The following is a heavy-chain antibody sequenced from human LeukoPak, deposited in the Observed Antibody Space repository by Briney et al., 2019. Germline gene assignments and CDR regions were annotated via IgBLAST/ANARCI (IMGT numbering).Heavy chain of an antibody. Sequence: GGSLRLSCTASGFTFASYAMGWVRQAPGKGLEWVSGIIGSTGYTYYADSVKGRFTISRDNSKNTLFLQMNSLRAEDTAVYYCAKDRAQQLVLDFWGQGTLNTVSS. V-gene: IGHV3-23*01. CDR3: AKDRAQQLVLDF. CDR1: GFTFASYA. CDR2: IIGSTGYT. D-gene: IGHD6-13*01. J-gene: IGHJ4*02.